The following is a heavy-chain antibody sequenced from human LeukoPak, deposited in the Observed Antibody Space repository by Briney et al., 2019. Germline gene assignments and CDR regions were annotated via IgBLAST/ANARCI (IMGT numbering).Heavy chain of an antibody. V-gene: IGHV3-7*01. Sequence: GSLRLSCAASGFTFSDHSMNWVRQAPGKGLEWVANIKQDGSEKYYVDSVKGRFTISRDNAKNSLYLQMNSLRAEDTAVYYCARSKSVGATRTYYFDYWGQGTLVTVSS. D-gene: IGHD1-26*01. CDR2: IKQDGSEK. CDR1: GFTFSDHS. J-gene: IGHJ4*02. CDR3: ARSKSVGATRTYYFDY.